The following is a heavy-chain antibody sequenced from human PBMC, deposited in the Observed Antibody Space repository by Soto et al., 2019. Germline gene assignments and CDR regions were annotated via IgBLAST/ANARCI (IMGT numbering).Heavy chain of an antibody. D-gene: IGHD2-2*02. Sequence: GGSLRLSCAASGFTFSSYWMHWVRQAPGKGLVWVSRINSDGSSTSYADSVKGRFTISRDNAKNTLYLQMNSLRAEDTAVYYCARVVRYCSSTSCHTFDYWGQGTLVTVSS. V-gene: IGHV3-74*01. CDR3: ARVVRYCSSTSCHTFDY. J-gene: IGHJ4*02. CDR1: GFTFSSYW. CDR2: INSDGSST.